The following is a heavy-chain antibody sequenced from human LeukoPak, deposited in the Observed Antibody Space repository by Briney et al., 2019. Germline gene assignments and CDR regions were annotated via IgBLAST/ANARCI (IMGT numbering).Heavy chain of an antibody. CDR2: ISSSSSYI. J-gene: IGHJ4*02. D-gene: IGHD6-19*01. V-gene: IGHV3-21*01. CDR1: GCTFRSYS. Sequence: VLSLRLSGAASGCTFRSYSMNWVRQAPVKGLESVSSISSSSSYIYYADSVKGRFTISRDNAKNSLYLQMNSLRAEDTDVYYCARGRGSSGWYYFDYWGQGTLVTVSS. CDR3: ARGRGSSGWYYFDY.